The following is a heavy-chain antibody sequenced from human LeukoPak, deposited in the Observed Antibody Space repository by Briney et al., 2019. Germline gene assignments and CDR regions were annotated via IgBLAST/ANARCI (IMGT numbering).Heavy chain of an antibody. J-gene: IGHJ4*02. V-gene: IGHV1-2*02. Sequence: GASVKVSCKASGYTFTGYYMHWVRQAPGQGLEWMGWINPNSGGTNYAQKFQGRVTMTRDTSTSTVYMELSSLRSEDTAVYYCARRGAYYYGSGTLDYWGQGTLVTVSS. CDR2: INPNSGGT. CDR1: GYTFTGYY. D-gene: IGHD3-10*01. CDR3: ARRGAYYYGSGTLDY.